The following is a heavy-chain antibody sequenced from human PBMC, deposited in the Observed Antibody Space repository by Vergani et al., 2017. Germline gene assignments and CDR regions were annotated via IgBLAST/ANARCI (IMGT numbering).Heavy chain of an antibody. Sequence: QSQLVQSGDEVKKPGASVRVSCKASRYPFSRYGISWVRQAPGQGLEWMGWISAYSGETRYARSLQGRVTMTTDASTNTAYMSLRSLRSDDTAIYYCSRGGFYTSRNDFKFYGLGVWGQGTTVTVTS. CDR1: RYPFSRYG. V-gene: IGHV1-18*01. CDR2: ISAYSGET. CDR3: SRGGFYTSRNDFKFYGLGV. D-gene: IGHD3-3*01. J-gene: IGHJ6*02.